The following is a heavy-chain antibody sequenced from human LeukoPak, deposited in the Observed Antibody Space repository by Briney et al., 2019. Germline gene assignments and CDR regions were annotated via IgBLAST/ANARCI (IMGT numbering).Heavy chain of an antibody. D-gene: IGHD4-17*01. Sequence: SETLSLTCAVSGGSISSGGYSWSWIRQPPGKGLEWIGFIYYSGSTGQNPSLRSRATISLDTSKNQFSLRLNSVTAADTAVYYCARDGARLTGTSGMDVWGHGTTVTVSS. CDR3: ARDGARLTGTSGMDV. J-gene: IGHJ6*02. CDR2: IYYSGST. CDR1: GGSISSGGYS. V-gene: IGHV4-61*08.